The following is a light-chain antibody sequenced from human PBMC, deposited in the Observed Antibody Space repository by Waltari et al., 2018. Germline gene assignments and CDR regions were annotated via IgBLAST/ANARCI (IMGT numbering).Light chain of an antibody. CDR1: TGAFPSGFY. CDR2: STN. Sequence: QTVVTQEPSLTVSPGGTVTLTCSSSTGAFPSGFYPSWFQQKPGQPPRALIYSTNNKHSWTPARFSGSLLGGKAALTLSGVQVEDEAEYYCLLYYGGAQVFGGGTKLTVL. CDR3: LLYYGGAQV. J-gene: IGLJ3*02. V-gene: IGLV7-43*01.